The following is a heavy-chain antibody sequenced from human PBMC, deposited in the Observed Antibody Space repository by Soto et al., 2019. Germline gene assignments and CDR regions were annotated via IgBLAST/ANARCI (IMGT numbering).Heavy chain of an antibody. D-gene: IGHD3-16*01. CDR2: IYYSGST. CDR3: ARVGRYYYYYYYMDV. CDR1: GGSISSGGYY. J-gene: IGHJ6*03. V-gene: IGHV4-31*03. Sequence: QVQLQESGPGLVKPSQTLSLTCTVSGGSISSGGYYWSWIRQHPGKGLEWIGYIYYSGSTYYNPALKSRVTISVDTSKNQFSLKLSSVTAADTAVYYCARVGRYYYYYYYMDVWGKGTTVTVSS.